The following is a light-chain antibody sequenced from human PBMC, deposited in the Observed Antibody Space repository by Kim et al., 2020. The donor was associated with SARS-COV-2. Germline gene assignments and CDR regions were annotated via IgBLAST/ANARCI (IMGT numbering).Light chain of an antibody. J-gene: IGKJ1*01. Sequence: SVGDRVTITCRASQSIRSYLNWYQQKPGKAPKLLIYAASSLQSGVPSRFSGSGSGTDFTLTISSLQPEDFATYYCQQSYATPPWTFGQGTKVEIK. CDR2: AAS. V-gene: IGKV1-39*01. CDR3: QQSYATPPWT. CDR1: QSIRSY.